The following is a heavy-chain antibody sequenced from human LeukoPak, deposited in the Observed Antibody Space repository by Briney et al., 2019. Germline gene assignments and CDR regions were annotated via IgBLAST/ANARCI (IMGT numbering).Heavy chain of an antibody. CDR3: ATPQASFWSGYPRYYYGMDV. CDR2: INPSGGST. V-gene: IGHV1-46*01. Sequence: GASVKVSCKASGYTFTSYYMHWVRQAPGQGLEWMGIINPSGGSTSYAQKFQGRVTMTRDTSTSTVYMELSSLRSEDTAVYYCATPQASFWSGYPRYYYGMDVWGQGTTVTVPS. CDR1: GYTFTSYY. D-gene: IGHD3-3*01. J-gene: IGHJ6*02.